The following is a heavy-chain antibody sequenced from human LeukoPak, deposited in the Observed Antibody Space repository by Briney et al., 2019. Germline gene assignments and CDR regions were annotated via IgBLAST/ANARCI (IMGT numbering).Heavy chain of an antibody. CDR3: ARDLEWSRHDAFDI. CDR2: ISYDGSNK. CDR1: GFTFSSYA. V-gene: IGHV3-30-3*01. D-gene: IGHD3-3*01. Sequence: GRSLRLSCAASGFTFSSYAMHWVRQASGKGLEWVAVISYDGSNKYYADSVKGRFTISRDNSKNTLYLQMNSLRAEDTAVYYCARDLEWSRHDAFDIWGQGTMVTVSS. J-gene: IGHJ3*02.